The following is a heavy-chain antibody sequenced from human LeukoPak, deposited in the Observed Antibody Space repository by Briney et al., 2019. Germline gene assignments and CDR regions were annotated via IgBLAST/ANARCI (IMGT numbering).Heavy chain of an antibody. J-gene: IGHJ4*02. CDR3: ARSHVANGLVVPAAIPPQAFDY. Sequence: GASVKVSCKASGYTFTSYYMHWVRQAPGQGLEWMGIINPSGGSTSYAQKFQGRVTMTRDTSTSTDYMELSSLRSEDTAVYYCARSHVANGLVVPAAIPPQAFDYWGQGTLVTVSS. CDR2: INPSGGST. V-gene: IGHV1-46*01. CDR1: GYTFTSYY. D-gene: IGHD2-2*01.